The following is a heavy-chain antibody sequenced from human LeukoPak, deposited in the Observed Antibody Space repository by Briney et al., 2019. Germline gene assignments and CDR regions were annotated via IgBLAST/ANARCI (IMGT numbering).Heavy chain of an antibody. CDR3: ARGLWFGELFDY. Sequence: ASVKVSCKASGYTFTGYYMHWVRQAPGQGLEWMGWINPNSGGTNYAQKFQGWVTMTRDTSISTAYMELSRLRSDDMAVYYCARGLWFGELFDYWGQGTLVTVSS. J-gene: IGHJ4*02. CDR1: GYTFTGYY. D-gene: IGHD3-10*01. V-gene: IGHV1-2*04. CDR2: INPNSGGT.